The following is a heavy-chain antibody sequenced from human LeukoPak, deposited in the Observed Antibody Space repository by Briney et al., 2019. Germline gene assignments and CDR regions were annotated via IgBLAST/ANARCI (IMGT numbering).Heavy chain of an antibody. CDR3: ARDGYSSSWYGYFQH. Sequence: SETLSLTCTVSGGSISGSNYYWVWIRQPPGQGLEWIGYIYYSGSTNYNPSLKSRVTISVDTSKNQFSLKLSSVTAADTAVYYCARDGYSSSWYGYFQHWGQGTLVTVSS. CDR2: IYYSGST. D-gene: IGHD6-13*01. V-gene: IGHV4-61*01. J-gene: IGHJ1*01. CDR1: GGSISGSNYY.